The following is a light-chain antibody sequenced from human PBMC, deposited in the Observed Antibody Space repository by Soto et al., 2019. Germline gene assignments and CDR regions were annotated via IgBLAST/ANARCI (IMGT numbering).Light chain of an antibody. CDR1: SSNIGSNT. CDR3: SSWDDSLNGYV. J-gene: IGLJ1*01. Sequence: QPVLTQPPSGSGTPGQRVTISCSGSSSNIGSNTVNWFQQLPGTAPKLLIYYNNQRPSGVPDRFSGSKSGTSASLAISGLQSEDEADYYCSSWDDSLNGYVFGTGTKLTVL. V-gene: IGLV1-44*01. CDR2: YNN.